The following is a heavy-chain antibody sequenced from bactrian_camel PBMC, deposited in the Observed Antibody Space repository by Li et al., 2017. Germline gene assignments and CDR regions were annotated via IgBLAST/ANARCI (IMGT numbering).Heavy chain of an antibody. Sequence: VQLVESGGGSVQAGGSLTLSCAASRPSACMAWFRQAPGKEREGVAAVASGGLDMDYADSVKGRFTISRDNANNILYLQLNSLKTEDTAMYYCWSPSYDLCTAGAWCYPDGEYNYWGQGTQVTVS. CDR3: WSPSYDLCTAGAWCYPDGEYNY. D-gene: IGHD1*01. CDR1: RPSAC. CDR2: VASGGLDM. V-gene: IGHV3S54*01. J-gene: IGHJ4*01.